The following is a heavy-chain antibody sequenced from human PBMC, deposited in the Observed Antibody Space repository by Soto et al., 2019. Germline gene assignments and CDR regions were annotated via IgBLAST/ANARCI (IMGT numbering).Heavy chain of an antibody. V-gene: IGHV1-69*13. CDR3: ASTSGSRLRLDWFGT. D-gene: IGHD3-10*01. CDR1: GGTFSSYA. Sequence: SVKVACKASGGTFSSYAISWVRQAPGQGLEWMGGIIPIFGTANYAKKFQGRVMITADESTSTAYMELSGLRSEITAGYYRASTSGSRLRLDWFGTWGKGCLVTTSS. CDR2: IIPIFGTA. J-gene: IGHJ5*02.